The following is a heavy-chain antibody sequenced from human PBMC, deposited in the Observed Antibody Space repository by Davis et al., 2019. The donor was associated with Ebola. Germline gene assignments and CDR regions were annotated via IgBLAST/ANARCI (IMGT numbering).Heavy chain of an antibody. CDR2: IYSGGST. CDR1: GFTVSSNY. Sequence: PGGSLRLSCAASGFTVSSNYMSWVRQAPGKGLEWVSVIYSGGSTYYADSVKGRFTISRDNSKNTLYLQMNSLRAEDTAVYYCAKDRAAVADWYFDLWGRGTLVTVSS. D-gene: IGHD6-19*01. CDR3: AKDRAAVADWYFDL. V-gene: IGHV3-53*01. J-gene: IGHJ2*01.